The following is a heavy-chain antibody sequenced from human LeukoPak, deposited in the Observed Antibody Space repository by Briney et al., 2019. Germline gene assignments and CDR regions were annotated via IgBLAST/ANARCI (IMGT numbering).Heavy chain of an antibody. D-gene: IGHD3-10*01. J-gene: IGHJ4*02. V-gene: IGHV3-66*01. CDR3: ARYYGSGSYYYFDY. CDR2: IYSGGNT. CDR1: GLTVSSNY. Sequence: GGSLRLSCAASGLTVSSNYMSWVRQAPGKGLEWVSIIYSGGNTDYADSVKGRFTISRDNSKNTLSLQMNSLRAEDTAVYYCARYYGSGSYYYFDYWGQGTLVTVSS.